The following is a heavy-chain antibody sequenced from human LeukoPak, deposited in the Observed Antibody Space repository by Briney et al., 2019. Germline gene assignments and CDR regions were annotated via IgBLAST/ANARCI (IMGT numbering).Heavy chain of an antibody. J-gene: IGHJ4*02. Sequence: GGSLRLSCAASGFTFSSYAMTWVRQAPGKGLEWVSIISSGSSAIFSADALKGRFTISRDDAKNLLYLDMNSLRAEDTAVYYCARGHTAVTRHFDFWGQGTLVTVSS. CDR3: ARGHTAVTRHFDF. CDR1: GFTFSSYA. D-gene: IGHD4-17*01. CDR2: ISSGSSAI. V-gene: IGHV3-21*01.